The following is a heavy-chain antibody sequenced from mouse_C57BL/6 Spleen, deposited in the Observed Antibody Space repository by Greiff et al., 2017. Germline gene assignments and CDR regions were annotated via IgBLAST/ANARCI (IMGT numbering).Heavy chain of an antibody. V-gene: IGHV5-4*01. D-gene: IGHD1-1*01. CDR1: GFTFSSYA. Sequence: EVQLQESGGGLVKPGGSLKLSCAASGFTFSSYAMSWVRQTPEKRLEWVATISDGGSYTYYPDNVKGRFTISRDNAKNNLYLQMSHLKSEDTAMYYCARASYYGSSYDYYAMDYWGQGTSVTVSS. J-gene: IGHJ4*01. CDR3: ARASYYGSSYDYYAMDY. CDR2: ISDGGSYT.